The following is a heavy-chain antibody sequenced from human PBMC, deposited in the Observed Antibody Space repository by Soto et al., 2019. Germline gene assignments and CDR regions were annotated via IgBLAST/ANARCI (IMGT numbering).Heavy chain of an antibody. J-gene: IGHJ4*02. CDR1: AFTFSDYW. CDR3: ATLQLAGPDY. Sequence: EVQLVESGGDLVQPGGSLRLSCAASAFTFSDYWMHWVRQVPGKGLVWVSRINTDGSGTSYADFVKGRFTISRDNAKNTVFLQMNSLSAGDTAVYYCATLQLAGPDYWGQGTLVTVSS. D-gene: IGHD6-19*01. CDR2: INTDGSGT. V-gene: IGHV3-74*01.